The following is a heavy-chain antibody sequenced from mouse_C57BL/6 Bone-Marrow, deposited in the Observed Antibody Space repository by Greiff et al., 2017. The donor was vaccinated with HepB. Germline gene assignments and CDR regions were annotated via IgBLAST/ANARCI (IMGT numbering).Heavy chain of an antibody. D-gene: IGHD2-4*01. CDR3: ARGDYDDGWYFDV. Sequence: EVQVVESEGGLVQPGSSMKLSCTASGFTFSDYYMAWVRQVPEKGLEWVANINYDGSSTYYLDSLKSRFIISRDNAKNILYLQMSSLKSEDTATYYCARGDYDDGWYFDVWGTGTTVTVSS. CDR1: GFTFSDYY. V-gene: IGHV5-16*01. J-gene: IGHJ1*03. CDR2: INYDGSST.